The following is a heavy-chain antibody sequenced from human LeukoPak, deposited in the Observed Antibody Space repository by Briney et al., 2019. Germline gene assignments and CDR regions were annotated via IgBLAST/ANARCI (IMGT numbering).Heavy chain of an antibody. J-gene: IGHJ4*02. CDR3: AREMDTAMVDY. D-gene: IGHD5-18*01. CDR2: IYSGGST. Sequence: GGSLRLSCAASGFTVSSNYMSWVRQAPGKGLEWVSVIYSGGSTYYADSVKGRFTISRDNSKNTLYLQMNSLRAEDTAVYYCAREMDTAMVDYWGQGTLVTVSS. CDR1: GFTVSSNY. V-gene: IGHV3-53*05.